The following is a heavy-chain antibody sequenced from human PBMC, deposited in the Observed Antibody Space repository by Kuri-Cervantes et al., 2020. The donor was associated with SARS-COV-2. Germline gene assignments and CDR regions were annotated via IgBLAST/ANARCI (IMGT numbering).Heavy chain of an antibody. V-gene: IGHV1-2*02. CDR1: GYTFTDYY. J-gene: IGHJ4*02. Sequence: ASVKVSCKASGYTFTDYYLHWVRQAPGQGLEWMGWINPNSGGTNYAQKFQGRVTMTRDTSISTAYMELSRLRSDDTAVYYCARGRLRFLEWLAYYFDYWGQGTLVTVSS. D-gene: IGHD3-3*01. CDR3: ARGRLRFLEWLAYYFDY. CDR2: INPNSGGT.